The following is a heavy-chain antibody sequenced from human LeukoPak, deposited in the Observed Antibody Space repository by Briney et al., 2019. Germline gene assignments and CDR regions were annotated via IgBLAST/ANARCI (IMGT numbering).Heavy chain of an antibody. J-gene: IGHJ3*02. V-gene: IGHV1-69*04. D-gene: IGHD6-6*01. CDR3: ARDRWSSSSSEGALDI. CDR2: IIPILGMA. CDR1: GGTFSSYA. Sequence: GASVKVSCKASGGTFSSYAITWVRQAPGQGLEWMGRIIPILGMANYAQKFQGRVTITADKSTSIAYMELSSLRSDDTAVYYCARDRWSSSSSEGALDIWGQGTMVTVSS.